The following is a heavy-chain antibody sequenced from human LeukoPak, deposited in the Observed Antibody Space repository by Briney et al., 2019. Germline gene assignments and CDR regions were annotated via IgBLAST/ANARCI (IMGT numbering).Heavy chain of an antibody. D-gene: IGHD3-9*01. CDR3: ASGILTGYGSRWAYVGGNWFDP. CDR1: GGSISSSNW. Sequence: SETLSLTCAVSGGSISSSNWWSWVRQPPGKGLEWIGEIYHSGSTNYNPSLKSRVTISVDTSKNQFSLKLSSVTAADTAVYYCASGILTGYGSRWAYVGGNWFDPWGQGTLVTVSS. V-gene: IGHV4-4*02. CDR2: IYHSGST. J-gene: IGHJ5*02.